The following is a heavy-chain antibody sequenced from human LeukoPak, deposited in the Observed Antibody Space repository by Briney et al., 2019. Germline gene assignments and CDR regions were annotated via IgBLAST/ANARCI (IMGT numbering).Heavy chain of an antibody. J-gene: IGHJ3*02. V-gene: IGHV4-30-2*01. CDR1: GGSISSGGYS. CDR3: ARAEPGVENAFDI. CDR2: IYHSGGT. Sequence: SQTLSLTCAVSGGSISSGGYSWSWIRQPPGKGLEWIAFIYHSGGTHYNPSLKSRVAISVDRSTNQFSLKLNNVTAADTAVYYCARAEPGVENAFDIWSQGTMVTVSS.